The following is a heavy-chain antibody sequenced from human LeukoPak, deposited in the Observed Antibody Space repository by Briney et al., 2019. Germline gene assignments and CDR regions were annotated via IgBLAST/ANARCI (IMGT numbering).Heavy chain of an antibody. V-gene: IGHV4-59*08. D-gene: IGHD3-22*01. Sequence: SETLSLTCTVSGGSISSYYWSWIRQPPGKGLEWIGYIYYSGSTYYNPSLKSRITISVDTSKNQFSLKLSSVTAADTAVYYCAVGHYYHSSGYLFDSWGQGTLVTVSP. CDR1: GGSISSYY. J-gene: IGHJ4*02. CDR3: AVGHYYHSSGYLFDS. CDR2: IYYSGST.